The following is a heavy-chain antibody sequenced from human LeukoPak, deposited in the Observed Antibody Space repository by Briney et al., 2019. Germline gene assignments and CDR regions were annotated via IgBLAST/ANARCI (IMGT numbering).Heavy chain of an antibody. CDR3: ARDIDYCGSGSYYRGFDY. Sequence: GGSLRLSCAASGFTFSSYSMNWVRQAPGKGLEWVSSISSSSSYIYYADSVKGRFTISRDNAKNSLYLQMNSLRAEDTAVYYCARDIDYCGSGSYYRGFDYWGQGTLVTVSS. D-gene: IGHD3-10*01. CDR1: GFTFSSYS. J-gene: IGHJ4*02. CDR2: ISSSSSYI. V-gene: IGHV3-21*01.